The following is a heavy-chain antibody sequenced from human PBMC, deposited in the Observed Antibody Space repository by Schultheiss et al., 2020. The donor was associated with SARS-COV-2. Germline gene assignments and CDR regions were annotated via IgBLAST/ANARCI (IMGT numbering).Heavy chain of an antibody. CDR3: ATHDAYGDGGFGFDY. D-gene: IGHD4-17*01. Sequence: GESLKISCKGSGYSFTSYWIGWVRQMPGKGLEWMGIIYPGDSDTRYSPSFQGQVTISADKSISTAYLQWSSLKASDTAMYYCATHDAYGDGGFGFDYWGQGTLVTVSS. CDR1: GYSFTSYW. CDR2: IYPGDSDT. V-gene: IGHV5-51*01. J-gene: IGHJ4*02.